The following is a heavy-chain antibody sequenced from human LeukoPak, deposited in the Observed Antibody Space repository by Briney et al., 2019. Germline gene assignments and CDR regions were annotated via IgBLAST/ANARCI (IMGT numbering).Heavy chain of an antibody. J-gene: IGHJ4*02. CDR2: ISAYNGNT. D-gene: IGHD5-18*01. CDR1: GGTFSSYA. V-gene: IGHV1-18*01. Sequence: GASVKVSCKASGGTFSSYAISWVRQDPGHGLEWMGWISAYNGNTNYAQKLQGRVTMTTDTSTSTAYMELRSLRSDDTAVYYCARGNFHSLFDYWGQGTLVTVSS. CDR3: ARGNFHSLFDY.